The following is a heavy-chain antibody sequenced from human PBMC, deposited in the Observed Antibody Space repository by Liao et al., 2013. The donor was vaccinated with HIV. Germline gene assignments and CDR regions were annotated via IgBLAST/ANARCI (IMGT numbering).Heavy chain of an antibody. Sequence: QVQLQESGPGLVKPSETLSLTCSVSGGSISSHFWSWIRQPAGKGLEWIGRIYTSGSTNYNPSLKSRVTMSMDTSKNQFSLRLSSVTAADTAVYYCARIGGVVNPYFFYMDVWGKGITVTVSS. V-gene: IGHV4-4*07. J-gene: IGHJ6*03. CDR2: IYTSGST. CDR3: ARIGGVVNPYFFYMDV. D-gene: IGHD3-3*01. CDR1: GGSISSHF.